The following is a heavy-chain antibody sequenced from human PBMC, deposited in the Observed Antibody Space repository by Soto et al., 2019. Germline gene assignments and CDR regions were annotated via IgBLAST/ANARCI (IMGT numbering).Heavy chain of an antibody. Sequence: ASVKVSCKASGYTFTSYGISWVRQAPGQGLEWMGWISAYNGNTNYAQKLQGRVTMTKDTSTDTAYMELSSLRSEDTAVYYCATGRYIVVVPGHPPRVRIDAFDIWGQGTMVTVSS. D-gene: IGHD2-2*01. V-gene: IGHV1-18*01. J-gene: IGHJ3*02. CDR3: ATGRYIVVVPGHPPRVRIDAFDI. CDR1: GYTFTSYG. CDR2: ISAYNGNT.